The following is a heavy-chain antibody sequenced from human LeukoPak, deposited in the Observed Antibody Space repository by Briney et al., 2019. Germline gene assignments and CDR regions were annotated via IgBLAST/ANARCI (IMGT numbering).Heavy chain of an antibody. CDR3: ARGPQFSGPGWFDP. D-gene: IGHD3-10*01. Sequence: SGGSLRLSCAASGFTFSGYVMTWVRQAPGKGRECVSSITFSSSHIYYADSVKGRFTISRDNTKDSLYLQMNSLRAEDTAIYYCARGPQFSGPGWFDPWGQGTLVTVSS. CDR1: GFTFSGYV. V-gene: IGHV3-21*01. J-gene: IGHJ5*02. CDR2: ITFSSSHI.